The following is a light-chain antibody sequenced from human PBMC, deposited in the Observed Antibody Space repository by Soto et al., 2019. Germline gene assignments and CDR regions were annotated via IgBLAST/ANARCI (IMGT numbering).Light chain of an antibody. CDR1: QDIRKY. J-gene: IGKJ4*01. Sequence: DNQMTQSPSSLSASVGDRVTITCQASQDIRKYLNWYQQRPGKAPKVLISDASNLETGVPSRFSGSGSGTDFTFPISILQPEDIATYYCQQYYDCPPTFGGGTKVEIK. CDR2: DAS. CDR3: QQYYDCPPT. V-gene: IGKV1-33*01.